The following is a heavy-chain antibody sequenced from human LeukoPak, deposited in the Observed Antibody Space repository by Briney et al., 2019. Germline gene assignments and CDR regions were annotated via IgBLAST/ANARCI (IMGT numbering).Heavy chain of an antibody. Sequence: GGSLRLSCAASGFTFSNAWMSWVRQAPGKGLEWVGRIKSKTDGGTTDYAAPVKGRFTISRDDSKNTLYLQMNSLKTEDTAVYYCGRDSRAYHNSGWYYYYGMDVWGQGTTVTVSS. J-gene: IGHJ6*02. D-gene: IGHD6-19*01. CDR3: GRDSRAYHNSGWYYYYGMDV. CDR1: GFTFSNAW. CDR2: IKSKTDGGTT. V-gene: IGHV3-15*01.